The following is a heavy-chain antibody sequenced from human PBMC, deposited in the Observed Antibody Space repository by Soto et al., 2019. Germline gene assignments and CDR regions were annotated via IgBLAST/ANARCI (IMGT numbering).Heavy chain of an antibody. CDR2: VNPSNGNT. J-gene: IGHJ3*01. V-gene: IGHV1-3*01. Sequence: ASVKVSSKPAGYTFLNYAIHWVRQAPGQGLEWMGWVNPSNGNTKYSENFQARLSLTRDTSANTAYMELSSLRSEDTAVYYCARRLSAFDVWGQGTLVTVSS. CDR1: GYTFLNYA. CDR3: ARRLSAFDV.